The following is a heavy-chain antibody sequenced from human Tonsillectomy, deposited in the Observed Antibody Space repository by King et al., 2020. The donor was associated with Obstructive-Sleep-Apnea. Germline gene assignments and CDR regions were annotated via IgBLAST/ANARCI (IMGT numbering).Heavy chain of an antibody. CDR3: ARGGGHYYYYDGLDV. CDR1: GFTVSGYW. V-gene: IGHV3-74*02. Sequence: VQLVQSGGGLIQPGGSLRLSCAASGFTVSGYWMHWVRQAPGKGLVWVSRINSDGSSTTYADSVKGRFTISRDNAKNTLYLQMNSLRAEDTAVYYCARGGGHYYYYDGLDVWGQGTTVTVSS. CDR2: INSDGSST. D-gene: IGHD3-16*01. J-gene: IGHJ6*02.